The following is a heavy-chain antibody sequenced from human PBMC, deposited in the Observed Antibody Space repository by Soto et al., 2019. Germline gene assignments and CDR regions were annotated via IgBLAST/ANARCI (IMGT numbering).Heavy chain of an antibody. Sequence: GGSLRLSCAASGFTFSSYAMSWVHQAPGKGLEWVSAVSGSDGNTYYADSAKGRFTISRDNSKNTLYLQMNSLRAEDTAVYYCAKPPSSSYYFDYWGQGTLVTVSS. CDR1: GFTFSSYA. D-gene: IGHD6-6*01. V-gene: IGHV3-23*01. CDR3: AKPPSSSYYFDY. J-gene: IGHJ4*02. CDR2: VSGSDGNT.